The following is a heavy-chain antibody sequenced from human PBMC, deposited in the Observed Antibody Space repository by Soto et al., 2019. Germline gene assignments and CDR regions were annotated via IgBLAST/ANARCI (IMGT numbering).Heavy chain of an antibody. J-gene: IGHJ6*03. CDR1: GGSISSYY. D-gene: IGHD2-2*01. V-gene: IGHV4-59*08. Sequence: SDTLSLTCTVSGGSISSYYWSWIRQPPGKGLEWIGYIYYSGSTNYNPSLKSRVTISVDTSKNQFSLKLSSVTAADTAVYYCARRAYCSSTSCRGYYYYYMDVWGKGTTVTVSS. CDR3: ARRAYCSSTSCRGYYYYYMDV. CDR2: IYYSGST.